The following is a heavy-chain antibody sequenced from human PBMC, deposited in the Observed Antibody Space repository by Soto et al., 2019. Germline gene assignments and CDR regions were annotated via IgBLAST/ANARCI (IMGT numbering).Heavy chain of an antibody. CDR1: GGTFSSYA. Sequence: QVQLVQSGAEVKKPGSSVKVSCKASGGTFSSYAISWVRQAPGQGLEWMGGIIPISGTANYAQKFQGRVTTTADESTSTADMELSSLRSEDTAVYYWARSQGSSTTLEIYYYYYYGMDVWGQGTTVTVSS. CDR2: IIPISGTA. D-gene: IGHD2-2*01. V-gene: IGHV1-69*01. CDR3: ARSQGSSTTLEIYYYYYYGMDV. J-gene: IGHJ6*02.